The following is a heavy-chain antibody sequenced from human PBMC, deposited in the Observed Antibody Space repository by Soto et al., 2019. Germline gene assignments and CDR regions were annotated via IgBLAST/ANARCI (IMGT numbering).Heavy chain of an antibody. CDR2: ISAYNGNT. D-gene: IGHD3-10*01. V-gene: IGHV1-18*01. CDR1: GYTFTSYG. J-gene: IGHJ6*02. CDR3: ARDRMGTTMVRGVRRPSYYYGMDV. Sequence: GASVKVSCKASGYTFTSYGISWVRQAPGQGLEWMGWISAYNGNTNYAQKLQGRVTMTTDTSTSTAYTELRSLRSDDTAVYYCARDRMGTTMVRGVRRPSYYYGMDVWGQGTTVTVSS.